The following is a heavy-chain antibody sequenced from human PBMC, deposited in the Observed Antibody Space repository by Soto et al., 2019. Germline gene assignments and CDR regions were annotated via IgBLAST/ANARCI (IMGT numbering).Heavy chain of an antibody. V-gene: IGHV1-2*04. J-gene: IGHJ4*02. CDR2: INPNSGGT. Sequence: ASVKVSCKASGYTFTGYYMHWVRQAPGQGLEWMGWINPNSGGTNYAQKFQGWVTMTRDTSISTAYMELSRLRSDDTAVYYCARELTIGEYYFDYWGQGTLVTVSS. CDR1: GYTFTGYY. CDR3: ARELTIGEYYFDY. D-gene: IGHD3-10*01.